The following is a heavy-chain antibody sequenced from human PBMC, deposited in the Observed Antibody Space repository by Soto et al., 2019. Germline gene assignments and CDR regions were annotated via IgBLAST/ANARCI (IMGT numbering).Heavy chain of an antibody. V-gene: IGHV1-8*01. D-gene: IGHD3-16*01. CDR2: INPNTGDT. J-gene: IGHJ3*02. Sequence: QVQLVQSGAEVKKPGASVKVSCKASGYTFSNYDINWVRQATGQGLEWMGWINPNTGDTGYPQRFQGRVTMTRSTSISTAYMELSGLTSEDTAVYYCARVSVPFGRSYVSPNYVFDIWGQGTMVTVSS. CDR1: GYTFSNYD. CDR3: ARVSVPFGRSYVSPNYVFDI.